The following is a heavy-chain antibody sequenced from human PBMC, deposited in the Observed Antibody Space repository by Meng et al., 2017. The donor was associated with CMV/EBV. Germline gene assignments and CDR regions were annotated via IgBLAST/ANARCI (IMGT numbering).Heavy chain of an antibody. CDR1: GLTFDDYT. D-gene: IGHD3-3*01. CDR3: AKGRITIFGAVDY. Sequence: GGSLRLSCAASGLTFDDYTMHWVRQAPGKGLEWVSLISWDGGSTYYADSVKGRFTISRDNSKNSLYLQMNSLRTEDTALYYCAKGRITIFGAVDYWGQGTLVTVSS. CDR2: ISWDGGST. V-gene: IGHV3-43*01. J-gene: IGHJ4*02.